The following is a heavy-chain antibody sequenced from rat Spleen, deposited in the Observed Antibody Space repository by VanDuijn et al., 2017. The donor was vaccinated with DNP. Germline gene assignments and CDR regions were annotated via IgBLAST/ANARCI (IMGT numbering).Heavy chain of an antibody. J-gene: IGHJ3*01. V-gene: IGHV5-25*01. CDR3: TTHYDGNYNWLAS. CDR1: GFTFSNYD. CDR2: ISTSGGST. Sequence: EVQLVESGGGLVQPGRSMKLSCTISGFTFSNYDMAWVRQAPKKGLEWVASISTSGGSTYYRDSVKGRFTVSRENAKSTLYLQMDSLRSEDTATYHCTTHYDGNYNWLASWGQGTLVTVSS. D-gene: IGHD1-12*02.